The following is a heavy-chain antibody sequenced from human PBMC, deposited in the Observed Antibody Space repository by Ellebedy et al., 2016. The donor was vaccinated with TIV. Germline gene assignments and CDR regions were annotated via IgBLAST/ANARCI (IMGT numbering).Heavy chain of an antibody. CDR2: IIPILGIA. CDR1: GGTFSSYA. D-gene: IGHD6-13*01. V-gene: IGHV1-69*04. CDR3: ATSEGTGIAAAKDRYRYGMDV. J-gene: IGHJ6*02. Sequence: AASVKVSCKASGGTFSSYAISWVRRAPGQGLAWMGRIIPILGIANYEQKFQGRVTITADKSTSTAYMELSSLRSEDTGVYYCATSEGTGIAAAKDRYRYGMDVWGQGTTVTVSS.